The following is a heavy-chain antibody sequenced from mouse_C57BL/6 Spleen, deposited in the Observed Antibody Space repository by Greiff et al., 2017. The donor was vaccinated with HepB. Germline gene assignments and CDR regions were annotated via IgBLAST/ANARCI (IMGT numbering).Heavy chain of an antibody. D-gene: IGHD2-5*01. CDR3: ARSTDSNSLDY. CDR1: GYTFTDYY. Sequence: VQLVESGAELVRPGASVKLSCKASGYTFTDYYINWVKQRPGQGLEWIARIYPGSGNTYYNEKFKGKATLTAEKSSSTAYMQLSSLTSEDSAVYFCARSTDSNSLDYWGQGTSVTVSS. CDR2: IYPGSGNT. J-gene: IGHJ4*01. V-gene: IGHV1-76*01.